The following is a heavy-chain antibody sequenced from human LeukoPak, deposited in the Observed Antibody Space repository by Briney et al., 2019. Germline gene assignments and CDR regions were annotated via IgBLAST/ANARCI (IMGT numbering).Heavy chain of an antibody. J-gene: IGHJ6*03. CDR2: IKQDGSEK. CDR3: ARAYAMHYYYYMDV. Sequence: GGSLRLSCAASGFTFSSYWMSWVRQAPGKGLEWVANIKQDGSEKYYVDSVKGRFTISRDNAKNSLYLQMNSLRAEDTAVYYCARAYAMHYYYYMDVWGKGTTVTVSS. D-gene: IGHD2-8*01. CDR1: GFTFSSYW. V-gene: IGHV3-7*01.